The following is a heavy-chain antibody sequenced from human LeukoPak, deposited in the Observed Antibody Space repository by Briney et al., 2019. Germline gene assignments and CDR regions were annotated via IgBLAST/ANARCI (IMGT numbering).Heavy chain of an antibody. J-gene: IGHJ4*02. CDR1: GFSLNSRGVG. CDR3: ARGRPLRGYFDF. D-gene: IGHD1-26*01. V-gene: IGHV2-5*02. CDR2: ICWDEDK. Sequence: SAPTLVNPTPTLTLTCTFSGFSLNSRGVGVGWIRQTTGKALEWLAHICWDEDKRYSPSLEIRLSINKHTSKDQVVLTMTNMDPVDTATYYCARGRPLRGYFDFWGQGTRVSVS.